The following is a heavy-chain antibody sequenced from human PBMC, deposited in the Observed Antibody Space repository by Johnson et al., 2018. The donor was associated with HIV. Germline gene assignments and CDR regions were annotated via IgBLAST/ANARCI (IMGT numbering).Heavy chain of an antibody. J-gene: IGHJ3*02. CDR3: ARLRDGYNFDAFDI. D-gene: IGHD5-24*01. CDR1: GFTFSDYY. V-gene: IGHV3-11*04. CDR2: ISSGVNTI. Sequence: QVQLVESGGGLVKPGGSLRLFCAASGFTFSDYYMNWIRQTPGKGLEWVSYISSGVNTIYYADSVKGRFNISRDNAKNSRYLKMNSLTAEDTALYYCARLRDGYNFDAFDIWGQGTMVTVSS.